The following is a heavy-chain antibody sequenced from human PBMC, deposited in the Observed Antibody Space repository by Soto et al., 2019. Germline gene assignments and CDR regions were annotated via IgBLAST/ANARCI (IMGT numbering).Heavy chain of an antibody. D-gene: IGHD6-25*01. CDR2: MNPGSGDT. J-gene: IGHJ4*02. CDR3: ARRKERSGPYYLDL. Sequence: ASVKVSCKASGYSFTNNYVSWVRQATGQGLEWMGWMNPGSGDTGFAQKFQGRINMTRDTSIATAYLELSSLRSDDTAVYFCARRKERSGPYYLDLWGQGTQVTVS. V-gene: IGHV1-8*01. CDR1: GYSFTNNY.